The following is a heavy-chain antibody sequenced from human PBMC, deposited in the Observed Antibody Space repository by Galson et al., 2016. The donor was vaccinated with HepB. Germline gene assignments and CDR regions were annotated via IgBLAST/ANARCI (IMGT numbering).Heavy chain of an antibody. CDR3: ARQYWGGPSDY. D-gene: IGHD2/OR15-2a*01. CDR2: IFHRGRV. Sequence: SETLSLTCAVSGGSITSSDWWSWARQPPGQGLEWIRQIFHRGRVNYTPSLASRVTISIDTSNNHFSLRLTSVTAADTALYYCARQYWGGPSDYWGQGTLVIVSS. CDR1: GGSITSSDW. J-gene: IGHJ4*02. V-gene: IGHV4-4*02.